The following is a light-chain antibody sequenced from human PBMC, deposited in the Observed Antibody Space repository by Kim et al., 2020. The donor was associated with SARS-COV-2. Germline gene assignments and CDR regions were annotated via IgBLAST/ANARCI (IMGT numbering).Light chain of an antibody. J-gene: IGLJ1*01. V-gene: IGLV3-19*01. CDR3: NSRASSGDRYV. Sequence: SSELTQDPAVSVALGQTVRITCQGDSLRDYYASWYRQKLGQAPVLVIYSKNSRPSGIPDRFSGSSSGDTASLTITGAQAEDEADYYCNSRASSGDRYVFGTGTKVTVL. CDR2: SKN. CDR1: SLRDYY.